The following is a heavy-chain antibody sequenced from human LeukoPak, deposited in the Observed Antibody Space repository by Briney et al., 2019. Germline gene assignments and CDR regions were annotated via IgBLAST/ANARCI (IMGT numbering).Heavy chain of an antibody. V-gene: IGHV4-59*01. D-gene: IGHD6-19*01. J-gene: IGHJ4*02. CDR2: IYYSGST. Sequence: SETLSLTCTVSGGSISSYYWSWIRQPPGKGLEWIGYIYYSGSTNYNPSLKSRVTISVDTSKNQFSLKLSSVTAADTAVYYCARGKEQWLSTGGFDYWGQGTLVTVSS. CDR3: ARGKEQWLSTGGFDY. CDR1: GGSISSYY.